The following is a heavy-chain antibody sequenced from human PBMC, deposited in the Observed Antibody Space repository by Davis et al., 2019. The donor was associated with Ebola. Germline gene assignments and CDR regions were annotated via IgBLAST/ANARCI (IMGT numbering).Heavy chain of an antibody. CDR2: VSAYNGKT. V-gene: IGHV1-18*01. CDR1: GGTFSSYG. J-gene: IGHJ4*02. D-gene: IGHD2-15*01. CDR3: ARSVVVVGADYFDY. Sequence: ASVTVSCKASGGTFSSYGISWVRQAPGHGPEWMGWVSAYNGKTNYVQKLQGRVTMTTDTSTSTVYMELRSLRSDDTAVYYCARSVVVVGADYFDYWGQGTLVTVSS.